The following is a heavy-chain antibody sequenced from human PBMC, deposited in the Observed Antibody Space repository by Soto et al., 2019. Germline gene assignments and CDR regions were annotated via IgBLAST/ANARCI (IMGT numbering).Heavy chain of an antibody. CDR2: XSATGXST. J-gene: IGHJ4*02. CDR1: GFTFNNYA. V-gene: IGHV3-23*01. Sequence: PGXSRRLSCAASGFTFNNYAMNWVRQAPGKGLEWVATXSATGXSTYYADSVKGXFTISRDXXKNTIYLQMNGLRVEDTDVYYCAKDRLAGNFDYWGKGTQVTVST. CDR3: AKDRLAGNFDY.